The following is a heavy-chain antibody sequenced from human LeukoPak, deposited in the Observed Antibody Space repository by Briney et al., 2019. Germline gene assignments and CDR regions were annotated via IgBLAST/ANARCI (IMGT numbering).Heavy chain of an antibody. CDR1: GGTFSSYA. CDR3: ARSPPGWELLRDAFDI. Sequence: SVKVSCKASGGTFSSYAISWVRQAPGQGLEWMGGIIPIFGTANYAQKFQGRVTITADESTSTAYMELRSLRSEDTAVYYCARSPPGWELLRDAFDIWGQGTMVTVSS. D-gene: IGHD1-26*01. V-gene: IGHV1-69*13. J-gene: IGHJ3*02. CDR2: IIPIFGTA.